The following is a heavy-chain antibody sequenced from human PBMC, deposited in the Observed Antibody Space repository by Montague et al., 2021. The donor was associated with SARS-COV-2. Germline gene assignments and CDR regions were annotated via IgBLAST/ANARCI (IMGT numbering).Heavy chain of an antibody. CDR1: GFSLSTSGMC. D-gene: IGHD6-13*01. CDR2: IDWDDEK. J-gene: IGHJ4*02. Sequence: PALVKPTQTLTLTCTFSGFSLSTSGMCVSWIRQPPGKALEWLARIDWDDEKYYSTSLKTRLTISKDTSKNQVVLTMTNMDPVDTATYYCAREIAGATVLDYRGQGILVTVSS. V-gene: IGHV2-70*11. CDR3: AREIAGATVLDY.